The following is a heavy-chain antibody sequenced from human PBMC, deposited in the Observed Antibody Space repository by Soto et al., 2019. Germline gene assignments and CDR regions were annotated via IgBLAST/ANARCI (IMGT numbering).Heavy chain of an antibody. J-gene: IGHJ3*02. CDR2: IYCDDDN. V-gene: IGHV2-5*02. D-gene: IGHD1-20*01. CDR1: GFSLTTSGGG. CDR3: ALSITGTTDAFDI. Sequence: QTTLKESGPKLLKPTQTLTLTCTFSGFSLTTSGGGVGCIRQTPVKALEWLALIYCDDDNRYSPSLKSRLLMTKDTSKNQVVLTMTNMEPVDTATYYCALSITGTTDAFDIWGQGTMVTVSS.